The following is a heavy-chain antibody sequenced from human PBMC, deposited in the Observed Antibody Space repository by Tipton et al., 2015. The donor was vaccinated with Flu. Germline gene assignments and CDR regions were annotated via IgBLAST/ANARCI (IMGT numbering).Heavy chain of an antibody. CDR2: IHRSGST. V-gene: IGHV4-38-2*01. J-gene: IGHJ5*02. CDR1: GDSIRSDYF. Sequence: LRLSCAVSGDSIRSDYFWGWIRQPPGKGLEWIATIHRSGSTKYNPSLKSRVTISVDTSKNEFYLEMRSVTAADMAVYYCARRDFSNYVSDPKNWFDRWGQGTLVTVSS. D-gene: IGHD4-11*01. CDR3: ARRDFSNYVSDPKNWFDR.